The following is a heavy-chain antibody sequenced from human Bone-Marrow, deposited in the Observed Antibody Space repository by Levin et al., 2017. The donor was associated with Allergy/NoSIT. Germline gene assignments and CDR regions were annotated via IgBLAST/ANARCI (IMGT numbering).Heavy chain of an antibody. J-gene: IGHJ4*02. CDR3: GRLGWGLRNFFDT. V-gene: IGHV4-39*01. CDR2: IHHTGSA. D-gene: IGHD2-21*02. Sequence: SETLSLTCSVSGGSLSDGKFYWGWVRQSPEKGLEWIGTIHHTGSAYYEPSLKSRVAMSVYTSKSHFSLRLSYVTAADTGVYYCGRLGWGLRNFFDTWGQGILVTVSS. CDR1: GGSLSDGKFY.